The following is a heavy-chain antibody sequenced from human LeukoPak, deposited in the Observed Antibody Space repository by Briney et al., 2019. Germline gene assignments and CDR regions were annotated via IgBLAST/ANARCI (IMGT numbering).Heavy chain of an antibody. CDR2: IYHTGST. J-gene: IGHJ4*02. D-gene: IGHD3-16*01. Sequence: PSGTLSLTCAVSGGSICTNNWWSWVRQPPGKGLEWIGEIYHTGSTNYSPSLRSRVTMSIDKSNNQFSLNLNSVTAADTAVYYCAKSGDYLWDYWGQGTLVTVSS. CDR1: GGSICTNNW. CDR3: AKSGDYLWDY. V-gene: IGHV4-4*02.